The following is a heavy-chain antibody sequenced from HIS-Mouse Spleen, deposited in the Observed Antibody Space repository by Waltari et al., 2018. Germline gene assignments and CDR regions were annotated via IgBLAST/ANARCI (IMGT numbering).Heavy chain of an antibody. CDR2: IYHSGST. J-gene: IGHJ3*02. V-gene: IGHV4-38-2*02. CDR3: ARGGYYGSGSYYDAFDI. Sequence: QVQLQESGPGLVKPSETLSLTCTVSGYSISSGYYWGWIRQPPGKGLEWIGRIYHSGSTYYKPSLQSRVTISVDTSKNQFSLKLSSVTAADTAVYYCARGGYYGSGSYYDAFDIWGQGTMVTVSS. D-gene: IGHD3-10*01. CDR1: GYSISSGYY.